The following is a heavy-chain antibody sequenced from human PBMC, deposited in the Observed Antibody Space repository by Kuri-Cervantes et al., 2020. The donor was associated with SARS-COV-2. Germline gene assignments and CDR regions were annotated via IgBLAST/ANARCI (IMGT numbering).Heavy chain of an antibody. CDR3: ARGTWEINSNDPHFYIDV. V-gene: IGHV3-48*03. Sequence: GGSLRLSCAASGFTFSSYEMNGVRQAPGKGLEWVSYISSSGSTIYYADSVKGRFTISRDNAKNTLYLQMNSLRAEDTAVYYCARGTWEINSNDPHFYIDVWGKGTTVTVSS. J-gene: IGHJ6*03. CDR1: GFTFSSYE. CDR2: ISSSGSTI. D-gene: IGHD1-26*01.